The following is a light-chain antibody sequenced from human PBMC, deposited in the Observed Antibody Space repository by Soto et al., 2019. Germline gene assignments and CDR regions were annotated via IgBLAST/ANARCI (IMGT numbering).Light chain of an antibody. CDR2: DAS. J-gene: IGKJ4*01. Sequence: DIQMTQSPSSLSASVGDRVTITCQASQDISNYLNWYQQKPGKAPKLLIYDASNLETWFPSRFSGSGSGTDFPFTIIRLQPEGIATYYFHLYFSVFLFGGGTKTETK. V-gene: IGKV1-33*01. CDR3: HLYFSVFL. CDR1: QDISNY.